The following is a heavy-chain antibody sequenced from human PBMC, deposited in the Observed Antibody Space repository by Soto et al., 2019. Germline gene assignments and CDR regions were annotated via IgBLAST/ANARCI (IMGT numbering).Heavy chain of an antibody. V-gene: IGHV4-31*03. CDR3: ARDLLNGYYGMDV. J-gene: IGHJ6*02. D-gene: IGHD3-16*02. Sequence: PSETLSLTCTVSGGSISSGGYYWSWIRQHPGKGLEWIGYIYYSGSTYYNPSLKSRVTISVDTSKNQFSLKLSSVTAADTAVYYCARDLLNGYYGMDVWGQGTTVTVSS. CDR2: IYYSGST. CDR1: GGSISSGGYY.